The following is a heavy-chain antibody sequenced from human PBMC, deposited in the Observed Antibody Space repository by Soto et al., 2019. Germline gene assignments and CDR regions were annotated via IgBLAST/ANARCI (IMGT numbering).Heavy chain of an antibody. D-gene: IGHD3-9*01. V-gene: IGHV4-34*01. CDR1: GGSFSTYY. CDR2: INHSGSN. Sequence: QLQQWGAGLLKPSETLSLTCVVSGGSFSTYYYNWIRQSPGKGLEWIGEINHSGSNNYSPSLKRRVTMSLDTSKNQFSLKLTSVTAAATAVYYWARGGSNDWQVAFDIWGQGTMVTFSS. CDR3: ARGGSNDWQVAFDI. J-gene: IGHJ3*02.